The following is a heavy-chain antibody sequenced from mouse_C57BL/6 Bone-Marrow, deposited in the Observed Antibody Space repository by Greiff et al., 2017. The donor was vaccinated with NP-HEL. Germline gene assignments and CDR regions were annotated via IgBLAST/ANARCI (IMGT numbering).Heavy chain of an antibody. CDR1: GYTFTSYW. CDR3: ARLDFDY. V-gene: IGHV1-69*01. J-gene: IGHJ2*01. Sequence: QVQLQQPGAELVMPGASVKLSCKASGYTFTSYWMHWMKQRPGQGLEWIGEIDPSDSYTNYNQKFKGKSTLTVDKSSSTAYMQLSSLTSEDSAVYYCARLDFDYWGQGTTLTVSS. CDR2: IDPSDSYT.